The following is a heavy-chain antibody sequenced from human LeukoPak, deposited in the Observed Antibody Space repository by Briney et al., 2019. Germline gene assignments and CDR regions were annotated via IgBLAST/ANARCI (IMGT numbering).Heavy chain of an antibody. V-gene: IGHV4-39*07. Sequence: SETLSLTCTVSGGSISSSSYYWGWIRQPPGKGLEWIVSIYYSGSTYYNPSLKSRVTISVDTSKNQFSLKLSSVTAADTAVYYCAHTHYCSSTSCRPFDAFDIWGQGTMVTVSS. CDR2: IYYSGST. J-gene: IGHJ3*02. CDR3: AHTHYCSSTSCRPFDAFDI. D-gene: IGHD2-2*01. CDR1: GGSISSSSYY.